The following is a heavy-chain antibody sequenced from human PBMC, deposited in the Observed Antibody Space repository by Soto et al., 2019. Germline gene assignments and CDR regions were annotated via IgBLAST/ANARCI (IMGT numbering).Heavy chain of an antibody. Sequence: QVQLLQSGAEVKKPGASVKVSCKASGYTFTNYGITWVRQAPGQGLEWMGWISAYNGNTHSTQRLQGRVTMTTDTSTSTAYMELRGLRSDDTAVYYCARVRQLVVYFYYYMDVWGKGTTVTVSS. J-gene: IGHJ6*03. V-gene: IGHV1-18*01. D-gene: IGHD6-6*01. CDR1: GYTFTNYG. CDR2: ISAYNGNT. CDR3: ARVRQLVVYFYYYMDV.